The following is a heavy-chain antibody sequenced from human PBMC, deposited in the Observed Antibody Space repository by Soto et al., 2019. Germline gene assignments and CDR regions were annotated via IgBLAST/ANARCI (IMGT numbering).Heavy chain of an antibody. D-gene: IGHD1-7*01. CDR1: GYSFNSYW. Sequence: GESLKISCNGSGYSFNSYWITWVRQMPGKGLEWMGRIDPSDSYTKYSPSFQGHVTISADKSIGTAYLQWSSLKASDTAMYYCARHPNYERFDPWGQGTLVTVSS. V-gene: IGHV5-10-1*01. CDR3: ARHPNYERFDP. J-gene: IGHJ5*02. CDR2: IDPSDSYT.